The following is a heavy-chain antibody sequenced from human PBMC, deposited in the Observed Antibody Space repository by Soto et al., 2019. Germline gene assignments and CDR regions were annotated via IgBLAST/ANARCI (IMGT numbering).Heavy chain of an antibody. Sequence: SVKVSCKASGYTFTTHGISWVRQAPGQGLEWMGGIIPIFGTANYAQKFQGRVTITADESTSTAYMELSSLRSEDTAVYYCARGFPLWFDPWGQGTLVTVSS. CDR3: ARGFPLWFDP. D-gene: IGHD3-3*01. CDR2: IIPIFGTA. V-gene: IGHV1-69*13. J-gene: IGHJ5*02. CDR1: GYTFTTHG.